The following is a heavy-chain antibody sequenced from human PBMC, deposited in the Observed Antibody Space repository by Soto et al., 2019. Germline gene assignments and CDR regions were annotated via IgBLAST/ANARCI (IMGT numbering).Heavy chain of an antibody. CDR3: ATGSGYGDYVGDY. CDR2: ISYDGSIN. V-gene: IGHV3-30*03. D-gene: IGHD4-17*01. J-gene: IGHJ4*02. CDR1: GFSFSSYG. Sequence: GGSLRLSCAASGFSFSSYGMHWVRQAPGKGLEWVAVISYDGSINYYADSVKGRFTISRDNSKNTLYLQMNSLRTEDTGVYYCATGSGYGDYVGDYWGQGSLVTVSS.